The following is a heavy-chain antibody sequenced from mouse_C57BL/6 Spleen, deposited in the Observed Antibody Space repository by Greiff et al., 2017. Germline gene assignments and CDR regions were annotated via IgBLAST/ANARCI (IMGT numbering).Heavy chain of an antibody. CDR2: IDPSDSYT. V-gene: IGHV1-59*01. D-gene: IGHD1-1*01. Sequence: VQLQQPGAELVRPGTSVKLSCKASGYTFTSYWMHWVKQRPGQGLEWIGVIDPSDSYTNYNQKFTGKATLTVDTSSSTAYLQLSSLTSEDSAVYYCARDTTKHAMDYWGQGTSVTVSS. CDR3: ARDTTKHAMDY. CDR1: GYTFTSYW. J-gene: IGHJ4*01.